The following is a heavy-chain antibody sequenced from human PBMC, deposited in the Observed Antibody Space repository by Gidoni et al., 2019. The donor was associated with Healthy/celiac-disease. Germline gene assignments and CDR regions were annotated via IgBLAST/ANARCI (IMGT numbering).Heavy chain of an antibody. CDR2: FDPEDGET. V-gene: IGHV1-24*01. D-gene: IGHD6-13*01. J-gene: IGHJ6*02. CDR3: ATEWGIAAAGMGSPFYYYYGMDV. CDR1: GYTLTELS. Sequence: QVQLVQSGAEVKKPGASVKVSCKVSGYTLTELSMHWVRRAPGKGLEWLGGFDPEDGETIYAQKFQGRVTMTEDTSTDTAYMELSSLRSEDTAVYYCATEWGIAAAGMGSPFYYYYGMDVWGQGTTVTVSS.